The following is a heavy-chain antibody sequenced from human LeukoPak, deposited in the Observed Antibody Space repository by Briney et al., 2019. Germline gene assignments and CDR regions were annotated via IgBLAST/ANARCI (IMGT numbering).Heavy chain of an antibody. CDR2: INHSGTT. CDR1: GESFSGYY. CDR3: ARQPSRGYSSSWYYYYYYMDV. D-gene: IGHD6-13*01. V-gene: IGHV4-34*01. Sequence: SETLSLTCAVYGESFSGYYWSWIRQPPGKGLEWIGEINHSGTTKYNPSLKSRVTISVDTSKNQFSLKLSSVTAADTAVYYCARQPSRGYSSSWYYYYYYMDVWGKGTTVTISS. J-gene: IGHJ6*03.